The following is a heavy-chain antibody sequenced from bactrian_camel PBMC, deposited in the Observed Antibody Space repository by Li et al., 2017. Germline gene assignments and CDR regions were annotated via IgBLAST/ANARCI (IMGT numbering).Heavy chain of an antibody. CDR1: GYTFSGYA. D-gene: IGHD1*01. V-gene: IGHV3S40*01. CDR3: ATGPVWVPYAPAY. CDR2: TNTNTGSGNT. Sequence: VQLVESGGGSVQAGGSLRLSCVASGYTFSGYAMSWVRQAPGKGLEWVSGTNTNTGSGNTAYADSVKGRFTISRDNAKSTVYLQMSDLKPEDTARYYCATGPVWVPYAPAYWGQGTQVTVS. J-gene: IGHJ4*01.